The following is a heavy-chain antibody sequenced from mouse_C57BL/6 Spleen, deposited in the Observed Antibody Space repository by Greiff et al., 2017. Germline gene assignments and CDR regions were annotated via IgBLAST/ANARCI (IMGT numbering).Heavy chain of an antibody. D-gene: IGHD2-4*01. CDR1: GYAFSSSW. CDR3: ARYYDYDDYAMDY. CDR2: IYPGDGDT. J-gene: IGHJ4*01. Sequence: QVQLQQSGPELVKPGASVKISCKASGYAFSSSWMNWVKQRPGKGLEWIGRIYPGDGDTNYNGKFKGKATLTADKSSSTAYMQLSSLTSEDSAVYFCARYYDYDDYAMDYWGQGTSVTVSS. V-gene: IGHV1-82*01.